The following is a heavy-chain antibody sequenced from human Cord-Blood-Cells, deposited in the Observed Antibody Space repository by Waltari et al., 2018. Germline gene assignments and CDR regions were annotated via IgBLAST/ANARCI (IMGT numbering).Heavy chain of an antibody. V-gene: IGHV3-53*01. CDR2: IFSGVTT. D-gene: IGHD3-16*01. CDR1: GFTVSSNY. Sequence: EVQLVESGGGLIQPGGSLRLSCAASGFTVSSNYMSWVRQAPGKGLEWVLVIFSGVTTYYADSVKGRFTISRDNSKNTLYLQMNSLRAEDTAVYYCARVGPQRGIGACDIWGQGTMVTVSS. J-gene: IGHJ3*02. CDR3: ARVGPQRGIGACDI.